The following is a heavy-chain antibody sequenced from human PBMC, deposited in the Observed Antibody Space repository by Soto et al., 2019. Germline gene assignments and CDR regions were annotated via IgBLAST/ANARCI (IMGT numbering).Heavy chain of an antibody. CDR2: ISASSSTI. V-gene: IGHV3-48*04. CDR1: AFTFSSYG. D-gene: IGHD2-2*01. CDR3: ARDLGDVIVPAAMSPESYGFNWFDP. Sequence: SGGGLVQPGGSLRLSCAASAFTFSSYGMNWVRQAPGTGLEWVSYISASSSTIYYADSVKGRFTISRDNVKNSLYLQMNSLRAEDTAVYYCARDLGDVIVPAAMSPESYGFNWFDPWGQGTLVTVSS. J-gene: IGHJ5*02.